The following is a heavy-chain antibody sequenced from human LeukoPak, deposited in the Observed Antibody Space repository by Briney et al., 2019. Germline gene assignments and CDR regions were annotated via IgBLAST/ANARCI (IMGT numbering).Heavy chain of an antibody. D-gene: IGHD3-10*01. V-gene: IGHV4-59*08. J-gene: IGHJ4*02. CDR2: IYYSGST. Sequence: SETLSLTCTVSGGSISSYYWSWIRQPPGKGLEWIEYIYYSGSTNYNPSLKSRVTISVDTSKNQFSLKLSSVTAADTAVYYCARHSIYGSGRDRYFDYWGQGTLVTVSS. CDR1: GGSISSYY. CDR3: ARHSIYGSGRDRYFDY.